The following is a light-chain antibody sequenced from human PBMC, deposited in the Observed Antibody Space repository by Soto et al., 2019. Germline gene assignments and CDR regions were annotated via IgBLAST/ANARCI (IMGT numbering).Light chain of an antibody. CDR2: EVS. V-gene: IGLV2-8*01. J-gene: IGLJ2*01. Sequence: QSALTQPPSASGSPGQSVTISCTGTSSDVGGYNYVSWYQQRPGKAPKLMIYEVSKRPSGVPDRFSGSKSGNTASLTVSGLQAEDEADYYCSSYAGRSNLLFGGGTKLTVL. CDR1: SSDVGGYNY. CDR3: SSYAGRSNLL.